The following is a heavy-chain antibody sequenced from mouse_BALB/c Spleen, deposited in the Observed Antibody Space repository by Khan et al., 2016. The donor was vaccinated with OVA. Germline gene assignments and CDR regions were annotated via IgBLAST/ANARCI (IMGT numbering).Heavy chain of an antibody. Sequence: QVQLKESGPGLVAPSQSLSITCTVSGFSLTGYGVNWVRQPPGKGLEWLGMIWGDGSTDYNSALKSRLSISQDNSKSQVFLKMNSLQTDDTARYYCAREIYYDDAYYYAMDYWGQGTSVTVAS. V-gene: IGHV2-6-7*01. D-gene: IGHD2-4*01. CDR3: AREIYYDDAYYYAMDY. CDR2: IWGDGST. CDR1: GFSLTGYG. J-gene: IGHJ4*01.